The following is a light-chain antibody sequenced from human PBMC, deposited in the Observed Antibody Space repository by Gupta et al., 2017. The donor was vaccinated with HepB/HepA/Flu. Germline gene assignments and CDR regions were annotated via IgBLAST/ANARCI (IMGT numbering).Light chain of an antibody. CDR2: GNG. CDR1: SSNIGAGSD. V-gene: IGLV1-40*01. CDR3: QSYDSSLSGSEVV. J-gene: IGLJ2*01. Sequence: QSVLTHPPSVSGAPGQRVTIPCTGRSSNIGAGSDVHWYQQLPGPAPKLLIYGNGNRPSGGPDRFSGSKSGTSASLAITGLQAEDEADDYCQSYDSSLSGSEVVFGGGTKLTVL.